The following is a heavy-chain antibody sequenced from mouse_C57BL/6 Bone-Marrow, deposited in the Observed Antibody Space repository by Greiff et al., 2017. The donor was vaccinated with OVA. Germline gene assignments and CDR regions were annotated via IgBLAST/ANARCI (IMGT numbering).Heavy chain of an antibody. CDR2: IYPGDGDT. V-gene: IGHV1-80*01. Sequence: VQLQQSGAELVKPGASVKISCKASGYAFSSYWMNWVKQRPGKGLEWIGQIYPGDGDTTYNGKFKGKATLTADKSSSTAYMQLSSLTSEDSAVYVCARPPPYDGSRCYYAMDYWGQGTSVTVSS. D-gene: IGHD2-3*01. CDR3: ARPPPYDGSRCYYAMDY. J-gene: IGHJ4*01. CDR1: GYAFSSYW.